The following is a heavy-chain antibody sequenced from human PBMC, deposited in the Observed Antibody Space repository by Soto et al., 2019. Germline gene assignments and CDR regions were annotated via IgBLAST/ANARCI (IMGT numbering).Heavy chain of an antibody. CDR1: GFTFTNLW. CDR2: INGDGTIT. V-gene: IGHV3-74*01. CDR3: VRDFR. Sequence: EVQLVESGGGLAQPGGSLRLSCAASGFTFTNLWIYWVRQTPEKGLVWVAGINGDGTITAYADSVKGRFTISRDNAKSTLYLQMNSLTIEDTALYYCVRDFRWGQGTLVTVSS. J-gene: IGHJ1*01.